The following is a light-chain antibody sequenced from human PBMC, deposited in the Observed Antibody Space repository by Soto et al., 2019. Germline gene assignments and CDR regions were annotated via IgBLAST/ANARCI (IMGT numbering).Light chain of an antibody. V-gene: IGLV2-23*01. CDR3: CSYAGSSNSDVV. J-gene: IGLJ2*01. CDR1: SSDVGSYNL. Sequence: QSALTQPASVSGSPGQSITISCTGTSSDVGSYNLVSWYQQHPGKAPKLMIYEGSKRPSGVSNRFSGSKSGNTASLTISGLQDEDEADYYCCSYAGSSNSDVVFGGGTKLTVL. CDR2: EGS.